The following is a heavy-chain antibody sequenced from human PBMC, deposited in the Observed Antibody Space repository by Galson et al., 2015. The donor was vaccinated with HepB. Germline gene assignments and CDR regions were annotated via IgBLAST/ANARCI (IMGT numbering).Heavy chain of an antibody. CDR1: GYTFTSYA. D-gene: IGHD2-2*01. Sequence: SVKVSCKASGYTFTSYAMNWVRQAPGQGLEWMGWINTNTGNPTYAQGFTGRFVFSLDTSVSTAYLQISSLKAEDTAVYYCARELSSSLYYYYYYMDVWGKGTTVTVSS. CDR3: ARELSSSLYYYYYYMDV. V-gene: IGHV7-4-1*02. J-gene: IGHJ6*03. CDR2: INTNTGNP.